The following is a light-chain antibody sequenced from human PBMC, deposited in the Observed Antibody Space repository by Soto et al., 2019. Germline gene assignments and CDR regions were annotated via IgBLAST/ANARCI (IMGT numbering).Light chain of an antibody. V-gene: IGKV3D-15*01. J-gene: IGKJ1*01. CDR3: QQYNSYWT. CDR1: QSVSSY. CDR2: GAS. Sequence: EIVFTQSPSTLSLSPGERATLSCRASQSVSSYLAWYQQKPGQAPRLLIFGASSRATGIPDRFSGSGSGTDFTLTISSLQPDDFATYYCQQYNSYWTFGQGTKVDIK.